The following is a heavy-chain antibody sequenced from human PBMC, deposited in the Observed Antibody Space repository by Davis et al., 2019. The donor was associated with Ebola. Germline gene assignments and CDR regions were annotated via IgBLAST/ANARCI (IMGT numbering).Heavy chain of an antibody. CDR1: GFTFSSYG. CDR2: IWYDGSNK. D-gene: IGHD2-2*01. Sequence: GESLKISCAASGFTFSSYGMHWVRQAPGKGLEWVAVIWYDGSNKYYADSVKGRFTISRDNSKNTLYLQMNSLRAEDTAVYYCARDGNRLGYCSSTSCYGDYYYYGMDVWGQGTTVTVSS. V-gene: IGHV3-33*01. CDR3: ARDGNRLGYCSSTSCYGDYYYYGMDV. J-gene: IGHJ6*02.